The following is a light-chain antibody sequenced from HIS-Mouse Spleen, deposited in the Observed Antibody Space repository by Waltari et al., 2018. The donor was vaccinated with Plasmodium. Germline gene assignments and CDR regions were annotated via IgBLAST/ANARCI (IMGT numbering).Light chain of an antibody. J-gene: IGKJ4*01. Sequence: GERATLSCRASQSVSSSRNLARLPGSSLYGASSRATGIPDRFSGSGSGTDFTLTISRLEPEDFAVYYCQQYGSSPLTFGGGTKVEIK. CDR3: QQYGSSPLT. V-gene: IGKV3-20*01. CDR1: QSVSSS. CDR2: GAS.